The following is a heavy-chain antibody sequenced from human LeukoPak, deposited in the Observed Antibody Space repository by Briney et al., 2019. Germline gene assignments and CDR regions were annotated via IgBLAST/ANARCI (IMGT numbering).Heavy chain of an antibody. CDR1: GYRFTSYW. CDR3: AGLPYCSGSSCSHFDY. D-gene: IGHD2-15*01. Sequence: GESLKISCKGSGYRFTSYWIAWVRQMPGKGLEWMGIIYPDDSDTRYSPSFQGQVTMSADKSISTAYLQWSSLKASDTAMYYCAGLPYCSGSSCSHFDYWGQGTLVTVSS. V-gene: IGHV5-51*01. CDR2: IYPDDSDT. J-gene: IGHJ4*02.